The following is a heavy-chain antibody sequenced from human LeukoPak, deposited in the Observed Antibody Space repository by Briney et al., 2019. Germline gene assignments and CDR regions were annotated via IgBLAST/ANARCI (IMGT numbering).Heavy chain of an antibody. V-gene: IGHV3-53*01. D-gene: IGHD2/OR15-2a*01. J-gene: IGHJ4*02. CDR1: GFTVSRNY. Sequence: GGSLRLSCEASGFTVSRNYMSWVRQAPGKGLEWVSVIYSGGRTYYADSVKGRFTISRDNSKNTLYLQMNSLRAEDTAVYYCAKNRGAPLWGQGTLVTVSS. CDR3: AKNRGAPL. CDR2: IYSGGRT.